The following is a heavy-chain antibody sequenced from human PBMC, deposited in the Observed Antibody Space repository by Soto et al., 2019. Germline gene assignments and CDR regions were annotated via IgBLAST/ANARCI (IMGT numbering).Heavy chain of an antibody. CDR1: GGTFSSYT. CDR3: ARDVPSGYYGSGRDFDY. J-gene: IGHJ4*02. D-gene: IGHD3-10*01. V-gene: IGHV1-69*08. CDR2: IIPILGIA. Sequence: QVQLVQSGAEVKKPGSSVKVSCKASGGTFSSYTISWVRQAPGQGLEWMGRIIPILGIANYAQKFQGRVTITADKSTSTAYMELSSLRSEDTAVYYCARDVPSGYYGSGRDFDYWGQGTLVTVSS.